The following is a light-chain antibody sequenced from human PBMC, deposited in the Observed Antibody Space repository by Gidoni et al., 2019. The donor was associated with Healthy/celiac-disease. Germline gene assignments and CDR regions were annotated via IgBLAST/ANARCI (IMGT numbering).Light chain of an antibody. J-gene: IGKJ2*01. CDR3: MQGTRWPYT. CDR1: QSLVYSDGITC. Sequence: DVVMTQFPLPLPVTLGQPASNTCRSSQSLVYSDGITCLNWFQQRPDQSPRRLIYKVSNRDSGVPDRFSGRGSGTDFTLKISRVEAEDVGVYYYMQGTRWPYTFGQGTKLEIK. V-gene: IGKV2-30*01. CDR2: KVS.